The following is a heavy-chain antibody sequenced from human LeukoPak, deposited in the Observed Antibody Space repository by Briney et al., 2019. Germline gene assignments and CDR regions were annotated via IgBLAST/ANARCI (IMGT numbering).Heavy chain of an antibody. CDR2: ISGSGGST. CDR1: GFTFSSYA. V-gene: IGHV3-23*01. J-gene: IGHJ2*01. D-gene: IGHD2-21*02. CDR3: AKFHSPGRVTHFYWYFDL. Sequence: GGSLRLSCAASGFTFSSYAMSWVRQAPGKGLEWVSTISGSGGSTDYADSVKGRSTLSRDNSKNTLFLQVNSLRADDTAVYYCAKFHSPGRVTHFYWYFDLWGRGTLVTVSS.